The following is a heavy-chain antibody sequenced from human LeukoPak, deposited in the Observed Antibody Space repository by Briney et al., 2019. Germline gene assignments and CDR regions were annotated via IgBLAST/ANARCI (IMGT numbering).Heavy chain of an antibody. V-gene: IGHV3-48*01. CDR3: ARELAY. CDR2: ISSDSGAI. J-gene: IGHJ4*02. CDR1: GFTFSSYT. Sequence: GGSLRLSCGASGFTFSSYTMIWVRQAPGKGLEWVSYISSDSGAIYYADSVKGRFTISRDNAQKSLYLQMNSLRAEDTAVYYCARELAYWGQGALVTVSS.